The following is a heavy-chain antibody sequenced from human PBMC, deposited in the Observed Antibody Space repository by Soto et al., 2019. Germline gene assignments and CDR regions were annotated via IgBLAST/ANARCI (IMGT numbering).Heavy chain of an antibody. CDR2: TYYRSKWYS. J-gene: IGHJ4*02. CDR1: GDSVSSNSAA. V-gene: IGHV6-1*01. Sequence: SQTLSLTCAISGDSVSSNSAAWNWIRQSPSGGLEWLGRTYYRSKWYSYYAASVRGRITINADTSKNQFSLHLNSVTPQDTAVYYCARGPSPLAYWGRGTVVTVS. D-gene: IGHD6-6*01. CDR3: ARGPSPLAY.